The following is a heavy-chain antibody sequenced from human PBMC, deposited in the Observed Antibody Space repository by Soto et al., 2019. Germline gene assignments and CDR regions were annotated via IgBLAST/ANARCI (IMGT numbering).Heavy chain of an antibody. Sequence: QVQLQQSGPGLVKPSQTLSLTCAISGAIVSSHSAAWRWIRQSPSRVLEWLGRTFYRSKWYNDYAVASKGRLTIHPDTSKNQLALQVNSVTPEDTAVYYCAKEGGNHYSYYAMDVWGQGTTVTFSS. V-gene: IGHV6-1*01. CDR1: GAIVSSHSAA. CDR3: AKEGGNHYSYYAMDV. D-gene: IGHD1-26*01. CDR2: TFYRSKWYN. J-gene: IGHJ6*02.